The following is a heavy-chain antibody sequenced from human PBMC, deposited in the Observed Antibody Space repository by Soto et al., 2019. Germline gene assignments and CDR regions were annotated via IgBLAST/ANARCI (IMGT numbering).Heavy chain of an antibody. CDR2: IKSKTDGGTT. Sequence: LRLSCAASGFTFTNAWINWVGQAPGKGLEWVGRIKSKTDGGTTDYAEPVKGRFAISRDDSNNMVYLQMNSLKIEDTAVYYCTTDSYSTIIIVRFDYWGHGTLVTVSS. J-gene: IGHJ4*01. CDR1: GFTFTNAW. CDR3: TTDSYSTIIIVRFDY. D-gene: IGHD3-22*01. V-gene: IGHV3-15*07.